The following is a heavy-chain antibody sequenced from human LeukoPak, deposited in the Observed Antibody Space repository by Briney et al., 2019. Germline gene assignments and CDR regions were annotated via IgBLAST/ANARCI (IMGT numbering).Heavy chain of an antibody. CDR3: AKRGDGYSGDNYPTDDAFDI. V-gene: IGHV3-23*01. Sequence: PGGSLRLSCAASGFTFSSYAMSWVRQAPGKGLEWVSAISGSGGSTYYADSVKGRFTISRDNSKNTLYLQMNSLRAEDTAVYYCAKRGDGYSGDNYPTDDAFDIWGQGTMVTVSS. J-gene: IGHJ3*02. D-gene: IGHD5-12*01. CDR1: GFTFSSYA. CDR2: ISGSGGST.